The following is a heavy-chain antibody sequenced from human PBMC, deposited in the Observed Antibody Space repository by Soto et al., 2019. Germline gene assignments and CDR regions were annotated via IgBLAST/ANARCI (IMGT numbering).Heavy chain of an antibody. V-gene: IGHV4-39*01. CDR3: ATSPYDFWSGYPSDY. Sequence: QLQLQESGPGLVKPSETLSLTCTVSGGSISSSSYYWGWIRQPPGKGLEWIGSIYYSGSTYYNPSLKSRVTTSVDTSKNQFSLKRSSVTAADTAVYYCATSPYDFWSGYPSDYWGQGTLVTVSS. CDR2: IYYSGST. D-gene: IGHD3-3*01. J-gene: IGHJ4*02. CDR1: GGSISSSSYY.